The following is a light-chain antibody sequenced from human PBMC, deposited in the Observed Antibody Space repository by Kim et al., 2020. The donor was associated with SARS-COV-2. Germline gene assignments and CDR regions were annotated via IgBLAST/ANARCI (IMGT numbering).Light chain of an antibody. CDR3: SSYTSSSTWV. J-gene: IGLJ3*02. Sequence: GQSFTISCTGTSSDIGGYAYVSWYQQHPGQAPKLMIYDVNKRPSGGSNRFSGSKSGNTASLTISGLQAEDEADYYCSSYTSSSTWVFGGGTKVTVL. CDR2: DVN. V-gene: IGLV2-14*04. CDR1: SSDIGGYAY.